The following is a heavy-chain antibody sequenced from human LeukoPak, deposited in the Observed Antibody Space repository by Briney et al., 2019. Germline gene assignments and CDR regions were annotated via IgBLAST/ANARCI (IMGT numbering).Heavy chain of an antibody. J-gene: IGHJ4*02. V-gene: IGHV3-53*01. CDR2: IYSGGST. D-gene: IGHD3-22*01. CDR3: ARDSSGYNPYFDY. CDR1: GFTVSSNY. Sequence: GGSLRLSCAVSGFTVSSNYMSWVRQAPGKGLEWVSVIYSGGSTYYADSVKGRFTISRDNSKNTLYLQMNSLRAEDTAVYYCARDSSGYNPYFDYWGQGTLVTVSS.